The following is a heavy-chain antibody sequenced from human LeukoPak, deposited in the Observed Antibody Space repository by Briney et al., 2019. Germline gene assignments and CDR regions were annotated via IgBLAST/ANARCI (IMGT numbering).Heavy chain of an antibody. CDR3: ARSLSSGWPGFGY. D-gene: IGHD6-19*01. CDR1: GYSFTNYW. V-gene: IGHV5-10-1*01. J-gene: IGHJ4*02. Sequence: GESLKISCKDSGYSFTNYWINWVRQMPGKGLEWMGKIDPSDSYTNYSPSFQGHVTISADKSISTAYLQWSSLKASDTAMYYCARSLSSGWPGFGYWGQGALVTVSS. CDR2: IDPSDSYT.